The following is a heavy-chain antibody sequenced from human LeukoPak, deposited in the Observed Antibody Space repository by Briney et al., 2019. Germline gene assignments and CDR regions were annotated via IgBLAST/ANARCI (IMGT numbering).Heavy chain of an antibody. CDR2: IYYSGST. J-gene: IGHJ4*02. V-gene: IGHV4-59*01. D-gene: IGHD4-23*01. Sequence: SETLPLTCTVSGGSINSYYWSWIRQPPGKGLEWIGYIYYSGSTNYNPSLKSRVTISVDTSKNQFSLKLSSVTAADTAVYYCARAVGWYYYVYWGQGTLVTVSS. CDR3: ARAVGWYYYVY. CDR1: GGSINSYY.